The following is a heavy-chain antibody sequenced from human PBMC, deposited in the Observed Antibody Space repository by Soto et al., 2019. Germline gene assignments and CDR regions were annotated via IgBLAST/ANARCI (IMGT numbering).Heavy chain of an antibody. CDR2: VYRSGST. CDR3: ARNGVYSLGS. V-gene: IGHV4-4*02. J-gene: IGHJ5*02. CDR1: GGSISSDNW. D-gene: IGHD2-8*01. Sequence: QVQLQESGPGLVKPSGTLSLTCAVSGGSISSDNWWNWVRQPPGQGLEWIGEVYRSGSTNDDPSLKSRVTISVDMSKNQCSLTLTSVTAADTAIYYCARNGVYSLGSWGQGTLVTVSS.